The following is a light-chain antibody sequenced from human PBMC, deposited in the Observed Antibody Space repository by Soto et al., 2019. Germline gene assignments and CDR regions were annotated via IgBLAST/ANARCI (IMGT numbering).Light chain of an antibody. Sequence: EIVLTQSPGTLSLSPGERATLSCRASQSFSNNYLAWYQQKPGQAPRLLIYGASSRATGIPDRFSGSGSGTDFTLTISRLEPEDCAVYYCQQYRDSTTFAHGTKLDIK. CDR3: QQYRDSTT. V-gene: IGKV3-20*01. CDR2: GAS. CDR1: QSFSNNY. J-gene: IGKJ1*01.